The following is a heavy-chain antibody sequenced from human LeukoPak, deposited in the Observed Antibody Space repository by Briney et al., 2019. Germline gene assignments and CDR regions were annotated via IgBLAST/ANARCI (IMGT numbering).Heavy chain of an antibody. CDR3: AKSMLGLLRYYFDY. D-gene: IGHD3-22*01. CDR2: ISGCGGST. CDR1: GFTFSSYA. J-gene: IGHJ4*02. V-gene: IGHV3-23*01. Sequence: PGGSLRLSCAASGFTFSSYAMSWVRQAPGKGLEWVSAISGCGGSTYYADSVKGRFTISRDNSKNTLYLQMNSLRAEDTAVYYCAKSMLGLLRYYFDYWGQGTLVTVSS.